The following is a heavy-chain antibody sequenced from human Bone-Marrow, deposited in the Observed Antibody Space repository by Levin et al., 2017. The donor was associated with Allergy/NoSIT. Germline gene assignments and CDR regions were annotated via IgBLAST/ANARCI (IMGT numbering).Heavy chain of an antibody. CDR3: ACRSPIDY. Sequence: GSLRLSCAVYGGSFSGYYWSWIRQPPGKGLEWIGEINHSGSTNYNPSLKSRVTISVDTSKNQFSLKLSSVTAADTAVYYCACRSPIDYWGQGTLVTVSS. CDR1: GGSFSGYY. CDR2: INHSGST. J-gene: IGHJ4*02. D-gene: IGHD2-15*01. V-gene: IGHV4-34*01.